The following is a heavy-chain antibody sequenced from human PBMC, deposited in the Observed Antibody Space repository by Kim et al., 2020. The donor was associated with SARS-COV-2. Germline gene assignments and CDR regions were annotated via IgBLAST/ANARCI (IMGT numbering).Heavy chain of an antibody. J-gene: IGHJ2*01. CDR1: GPTSRNSA. V-gene: IGHV3-23*01. CDR2: IFGSGSGT. D-gene: IGHD2-21*02. CDR3: ARHLHFTTVTFYWYLDL. Sequence: GGSLRLSCAASGPTSRNSAMSWVRQAPGKGLEWVAGIFGSGSGTYYADSVRGLFIISRDNSKGTVDLQMDNLRAEDTAVYYCARHLHFTTVTFYWYLDLWGRGTLLTLSS.